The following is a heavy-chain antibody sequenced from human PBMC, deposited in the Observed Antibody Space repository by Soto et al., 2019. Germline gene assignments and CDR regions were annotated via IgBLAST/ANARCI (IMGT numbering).Heavy chain of an antibody. V-gene: IGHV4-30-4*01. Sequence: QVQLQESGPGLVKPSQTLSLTCTVSGGSISSGDYYWSWIRQPPGKGLEWIGYIYYSGSTYYNPSLKSRVTISVDTSKNQFSLKLSSVTAADTAVYYCAREKGYSGYDYAYYFDYWGQGTLVTVSS. CDR2: IYYSGST. CDR3: AREKGYSGYDYAYYFDY. CDR1: GGSISSGDYY. J-gene: IGHJ4*02. D-gene: IGHD5-12*01.